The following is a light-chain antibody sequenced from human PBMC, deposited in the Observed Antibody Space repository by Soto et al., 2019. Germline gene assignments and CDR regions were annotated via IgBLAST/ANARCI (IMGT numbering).Light chain of an antibody. CDR3: HQYDGAPHT. CDR2: CAS. CDR1: QSVSNNY. V-gene: IGKV3-20*01. J-gene: IGKJ2*01. Sequence: EIVLTQSPGTLSSSPGEIATLSCRASQSVSNNYLAWYQQKPGQAPRLLIFCASIRATGIPDRFSGSGSGTDFTLTISRLEPEDFAVVYCHQYDGAPHTFGPGTKLEIK.